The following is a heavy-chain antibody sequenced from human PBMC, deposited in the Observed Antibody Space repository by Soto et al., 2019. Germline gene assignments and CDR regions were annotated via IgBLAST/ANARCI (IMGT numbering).Heavy chain of an antibody. J-gene: IGHJ4*02. V-gene: IGHV4-59*01. D-gene: IGHD7-27*01. CDR1: GGSSGNYY. CDR3: ARGSDGDHSDY. CDR2: ISYSGST. Sequence: PSETLSLTCTVSGGSSGNYYWSWIRQPPGKGLEWIGYISYSGSTNYNPSLKSRGTISQDTSKKQFSLKLSSVAAADTAVYYCARGSDGDHSDYWGQGTLVTVSS.